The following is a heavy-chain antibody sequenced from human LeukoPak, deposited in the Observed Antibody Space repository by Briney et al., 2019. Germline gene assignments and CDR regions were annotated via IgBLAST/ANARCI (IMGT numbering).Heavy chain of an antibody. D-gene: IGHD3-3*01. CDR3: ARDRRGYYDFWSGYYLSSSYYGMDV. CDR1: GGAISGYY. V-gene: IGHV4-59*01. CDR2: IYYSGST. J-gene: IGHJ6*02. Sequence: SETLSLTCTVSGGAISGYYWSWIRQPPGKGLEWIGYIYYSGSTNYNPSLKSRVTISVDTSKNQFSLKLSSVTAADTAVYYCARDRRGYYDFWSGYYLSSSYYGMDVWGQGTTVTVSS.